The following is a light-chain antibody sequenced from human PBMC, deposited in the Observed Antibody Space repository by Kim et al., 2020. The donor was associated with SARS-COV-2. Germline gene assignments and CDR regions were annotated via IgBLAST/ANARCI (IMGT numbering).Light chain of an antibody. V-gene: IGKV1-39*01. J-gene: IGKJ2*01. Sequence: DIQMTQSPSSLSASVGDRVTITCRASQSISSYLNWYQQKPGKAPKLMIYAASSLQSGVPSRFSGSGSGTDFPLTISSLQPEDFATYYCQQSYRTPYTFGQGTKLEI. CDR1: QSISSY. CDR2: AAS. CDR3: QQSYRTPYT.